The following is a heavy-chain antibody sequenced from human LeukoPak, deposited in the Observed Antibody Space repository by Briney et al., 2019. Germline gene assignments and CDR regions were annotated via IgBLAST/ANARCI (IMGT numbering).Heavy chain of an antibody. Sequence: PGGSLRLSCAASGFTFSSYWMCWVRQAPGKGLEWVANIKQDGSEKYYVDSVKGRFTISRDNAKNSLYLQMNSLRAEDTAVYYCARDRAVAGRSPAYYYYLDVWGTGTTVTVSS. D-gene: IGHD6-19*01. J-gene: IGHJ6*03. CDR1: GFTFSSYW. CDR3: ARDRAVAGRSPAYYYYLDV. CDR2: IKQDGSEK. V-gene: IGHV3-7*01.